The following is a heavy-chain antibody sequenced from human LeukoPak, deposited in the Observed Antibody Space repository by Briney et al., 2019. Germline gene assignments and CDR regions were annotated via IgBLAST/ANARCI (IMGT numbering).Heavy chain of an antibody. J-gene: IGHJ5*02. D-gene: IGHD6-19*01. CDR3: TTGGIPVAGRGRHWFDP. CDR1: GFIFSNAW. CDR2: INCYSDCGTT. V-gene: IGHV3-15*01. Sequence: PGGSVRLSCAASGFIFSNAWMSWVRQAPGKGLEWVGLINCYSDCGTTDYAARVKGRFTISRDDSKNTLYLHMHSLLTEDTAVYYCTTGGIPVAGRGRHWFDPWGQGTLGTLSS.